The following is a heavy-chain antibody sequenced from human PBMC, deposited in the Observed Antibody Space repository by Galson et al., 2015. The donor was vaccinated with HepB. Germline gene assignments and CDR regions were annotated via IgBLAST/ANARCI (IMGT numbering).Heavy chain of an antibody. CDR1: GFTFSSFW. V-gene: IGHV3-7*03. D-gene: IGHD5-18*01. J-gene: IGHJ4*02. CDR2: IKQDGSDK. Sequence: SLRLSCAASGFTFSSFWMSWVRQPPGKGLEWVANIKQDGSDKYYVDSVKGRFTISRDNAKNSMYLQMNSLRAEDTAVYYCAKGDGGTYGYSKTSDFWGQGTLVTVSS. CDR3: AKGDGGTYGYSKTSDF.